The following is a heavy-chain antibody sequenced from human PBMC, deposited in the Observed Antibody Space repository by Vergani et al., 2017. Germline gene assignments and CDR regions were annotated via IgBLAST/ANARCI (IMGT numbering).Heavy chain of an antibody. CDR3: ARTGGEGQWRSGGY. V-gene: IGHV1-2*02. CDR2: INPNSGGT. Sequence: QVQLVQSGAEVKKPGASVKVSCKASGYTFTDYFMHWVRQAPGQGLEWMGWINPNSGGTNYAQKLQGRVTMTTDTSTSTAYMELRSLRSDDTAVYYCARTGGEGQWRSGGYWGQGTLVTVSS. J-gene: IGHJ4*02. CDR1: GYTFTDYF. D-gene: IGHD6-19*01.